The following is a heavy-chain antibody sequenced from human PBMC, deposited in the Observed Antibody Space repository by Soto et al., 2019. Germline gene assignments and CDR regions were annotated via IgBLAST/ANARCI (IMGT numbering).Heavy chain of an antibody. Sequence: QVQLVQSGAEVKRPGSSVKVSCKASGDTFSFYSINWVRQAPGLGLEWMGRGNPILSMSNYAQRFQGRVTMTADKSKSTSYMKLSGLRSEDTAMYYCATSYGSGYRAFDYWGQGALVTVSS. CDR3: ATSYGSGYRAFDY. J-gene: IGHJ4*02. V-gene: IGHV1-69*04. CDR1: GDTFSFYS. D-gene: IGHD3-10*01. CDR2: GNPILSMS.